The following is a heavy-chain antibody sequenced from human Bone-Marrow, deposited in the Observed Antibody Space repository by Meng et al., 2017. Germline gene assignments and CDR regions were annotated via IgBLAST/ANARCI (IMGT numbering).Heavy chain of an antibody. CDR3: AIGDGYNYKDY. J-gene: IGHJ4*02. CDR1: GYTFTSYD. D-gene: IGHD5-24*01. V-gene: IGHV1-69*01. Sequence: QVKVVQLGAEVRKPGASLKVSCKASGYTFTSYDINGVRQATGQGLEWMGGIIPIFGTANYAQKFQGRVTITADESTSTAYMELSSLRSEDTAVYYCAIGDGYNYKDYWGQGTLVTVSS. CDR2: IIPIFGTA.